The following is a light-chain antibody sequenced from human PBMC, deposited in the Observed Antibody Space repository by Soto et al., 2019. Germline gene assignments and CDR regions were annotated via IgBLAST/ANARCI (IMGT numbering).Light chain of an antibody. Sequence: QSVLTQPASVSGSPGQSITISCTGTSSDIGKYDLVSWYQQHPGKAPKLLVYEDTKRPSGVSNRFSGSKSGNTASLTISGLQAEDEADYYCCSYAGSSTWVFGGGTQLTVL. V-gene: IGLV2-23*01. J-gene: IGLJ3*02. CDR1: SSDIGKYDL. CDR2: EDT. CDR3: CSYAGSSTWV.